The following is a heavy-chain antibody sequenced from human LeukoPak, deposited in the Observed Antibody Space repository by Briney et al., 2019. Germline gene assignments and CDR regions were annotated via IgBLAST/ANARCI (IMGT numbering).Heavy chain of an antibody. CDR1: GFAFDVYT. D-gene: IGHD2-2*01. V-gene: IGHV3-43*02. CDR2: ISGDGCRI. CDR3: TKDRYCTSSSCPTDH. J-gene: IGHJ4*02. Sequence: GGSLRLSCAASGFAFDVYTMHWVRQAPGKGLEWVSLISGDGCRIYYADSVRGRFTISRDNSKYSLYPQMDNLRIEDTALYYCTKDRYCTSSSCPTDHWGQGTLVTVSS.